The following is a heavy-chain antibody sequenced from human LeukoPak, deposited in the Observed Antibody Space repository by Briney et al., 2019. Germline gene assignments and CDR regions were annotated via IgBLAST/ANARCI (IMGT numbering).Heavy chain of an antibody. J-gene: IGHJ5*01. CDR3: AKDGLTGSYLWWFDS. CDR2: LSYDASNK. D-gene: IGHD1-26*01. CDR1: GFTFSSYG. Sequence: SGGSLRLSCAVSGFTFSSYGMHWVRQAPGKELEWVAVLSYDASNKFYTDSVKARFTISRGNSKNTLYLQMNSLRAEDTAVYYCAKDGLTGSYLWWFDSWGQGTLVTVSS. V-gene: IGHV3-30*18.